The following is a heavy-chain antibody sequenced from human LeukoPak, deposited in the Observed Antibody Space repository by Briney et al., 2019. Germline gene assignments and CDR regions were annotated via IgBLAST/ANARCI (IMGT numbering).Heavy chain of an antibody. Sequence: SETLSLTCTVSGDSISNYYWSWIRQPPGKGLEWIGYIYYSGSTYYNPSLKSRVTISVDTSKNQFSLKLSSVTAADTAVYYCARVAGPELEFNDYWGQGTLVTVSS. CDR1: GDSISNYY. V-gene: IGHV4-59*12. CDR3: ARVAGPELEFNDY. J-gene: IGHJ4*02. CDR2: IYYSGST. D-gene: IGHD1-14*01.